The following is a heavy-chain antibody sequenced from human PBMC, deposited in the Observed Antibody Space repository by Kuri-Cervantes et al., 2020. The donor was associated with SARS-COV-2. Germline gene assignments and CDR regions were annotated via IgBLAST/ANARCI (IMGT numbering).Heavy chain of an antibody. Sequence: GESLKISCAASGFMFSNYAMGWVRQAPGRGLDWVSTMSDSGGRSYNSVSVKGRFSISRDNSKNMLYLQMNSLRDEETAIYYCAKMSPRDTSDSFGRKFHFDSWGQGTLVTVSS. CDR3: AKMSPRDTSDSFGRKFHFDS. D-gene: IGHD3-9*01. CDR2: MSDSGGRS. V-gene: IGHV3-23*01. CDR1: GFMFSNYA. J-gene: IGHJ4*02.